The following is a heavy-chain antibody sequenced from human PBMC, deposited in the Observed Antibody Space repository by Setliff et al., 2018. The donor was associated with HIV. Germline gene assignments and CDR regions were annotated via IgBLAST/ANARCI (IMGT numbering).Heavy chain of an antibody. CDR2: ISSSSTYI. J-gene: IGHJ5*02. V-gene: IGHV3-21*01. Sequence: GESLKISCAASGFTFSTYSMNWVRQVSGKGLEWVSSISSSSTYIYYADSVKGRLTISRDNAKNSLYLQMNSLTAEDTAVYYCARDSGATTQWLGQRGWFDPWGQGTLVTVSS. D-gene: IGHD6-19*01. CDR3: ARDSGATTQWLGQRGWFDP. CDR1: GFTFSTYS.